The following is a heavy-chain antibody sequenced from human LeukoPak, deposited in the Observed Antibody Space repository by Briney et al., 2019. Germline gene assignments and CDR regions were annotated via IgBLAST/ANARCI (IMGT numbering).Heavy chain of an antibody. J-gene: IGHJ4*02. D-gene: IGHD2/OR15-2a*01. CDR3: VKDFGRVRGTPDS. CDR2: ISGSGNGGSI. CDR1: GFVFSIYT. Sequence: GGSLRLSCSASGFVFSIYTMYWVRQAPGKGPEYVSTISGSGNGGSIYYADSVKGRFTISRDNAKSIVYLQMNGLRSEDTAVYYCVKDFGRVRGTPDSWGQGTLVTVSS. V-gene: IGHV3-64D*06.